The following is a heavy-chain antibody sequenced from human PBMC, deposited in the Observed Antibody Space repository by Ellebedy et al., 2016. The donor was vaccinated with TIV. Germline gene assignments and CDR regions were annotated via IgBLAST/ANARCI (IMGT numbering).Heavy chain of an antibody. J-gene: IGHJ6*02. CDR3: ARVGGHRQIPYYYYGMDV. V-gene: IGHV6-1*01. Sequence: SQTLSLTCXISGDSVSSNSAAWNWIRQSSSRGLEWLGTTYYRSEWRRDYALSVKSRITINPDTSRNQFSLHLNSVTPEDTAVYYCARVGGHRQIPYYYYGMDVWGQGTSVTVSS. CDR1: GDSVSSNSAA. CDR2: TYYRSEWRR.